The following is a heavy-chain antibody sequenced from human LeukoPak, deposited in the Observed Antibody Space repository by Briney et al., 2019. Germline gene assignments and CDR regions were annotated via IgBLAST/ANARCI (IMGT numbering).Heavy chain of an antibody. J-gene: IGHJ5*02. CDR1: GGSISSYY. D-gene: IGHD6-13*01. V-gene: IGHV4-59*01. CDR3: ARRLAAAGSDWLDP. Sequence: VKPSETLSLTCTVSGGSISSYYWSWIRQPPGKGLEWIGYIYYSGSTNYNPSLKSRVTISVDTSKNQFSLKLSSVTAADTAVYYCARRLAAAGSDWLDPWGQGTLVTVSS. CDR2: IYYSGST.